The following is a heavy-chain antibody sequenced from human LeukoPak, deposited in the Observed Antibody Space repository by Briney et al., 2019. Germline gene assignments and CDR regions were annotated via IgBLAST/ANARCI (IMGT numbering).Heavy chain of an antibody. CDR2: INQDGSET. V-gene: IGHV3-7*01. CDR3: ARAASAGTVDY. Sequence: GGSLGLSCAASRFTFSIYWMSWVRQAPGKALEWVANINQDGSETYYVDSVEGRFTISRDNAKNSLYLQMNSLRAEDTALYYCARAASAGTVDYWGQGTLVTVSS. J-gene: IGHJ4*02. CDR1: RFTFSIYW. D-gene: IGHD6-13*01.